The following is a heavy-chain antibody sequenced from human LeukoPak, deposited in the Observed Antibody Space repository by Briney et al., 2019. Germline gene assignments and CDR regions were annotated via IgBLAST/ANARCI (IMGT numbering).Heavy chain of an antibody. J-gene: IGHJ4*02. Sequence: GGSLRLSCAASGFTFTSYAMSWVRQAPGKGLEWVSSIGGSGGSTYYSDSVRGRFTISRDNSKNTLYLQMNSLRAEDTAVYYCAKDGSWSCTDWGQGTLVTVSS. CDR2: IGGSGGST. CDR3: AKDGSWSCTD. CDR1: GFTFTSYA. V-gene: IGHV3-23*01. D-gene: IGHD2-8*02.